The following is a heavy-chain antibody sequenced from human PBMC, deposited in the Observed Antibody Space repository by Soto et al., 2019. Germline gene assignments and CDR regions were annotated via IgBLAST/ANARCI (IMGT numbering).Heavy chain of an antibody. CDR2: IYPGDSDT. CDR1: GYTFTNYW. CDR3: ARHGVYYDSSGTDYYYYGMDA. V-gene: IGHV5-51*01. D-gene: IGHD3-22*01. J-gene: IGHJ6*02. Sequence: RGESLKISCKGSGYTFTNYWIGWVRQMPGKGLEWMGIIYPGDSDTRYSPSFQGQVTISADKSISTAYLQWSSLKASDTAMYYCARHGVYYDSSGTDYYYYGMDAWGQGTTVTVS.